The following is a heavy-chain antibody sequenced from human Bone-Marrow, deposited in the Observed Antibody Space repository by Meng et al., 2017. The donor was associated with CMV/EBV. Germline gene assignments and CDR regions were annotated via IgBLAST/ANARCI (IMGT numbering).Heavy chain of an antibody. Sequence: GGSLRLSCAASGFTFSSYAMSWVRQAPGKGLEWVSSFSGSRVITYYADSVKGRFTISRDNSKNTLSLQMNSLTADDTAVYYCARGGTKWEPSPFDYWGQGTLVTGSS. CDR1: GFTFSSYA. J-gene: IGHJ4*02. CDR3: ARGGTKWEPSPFDY. CDR2: FSGSRVIT. V-gene: IGHV3-23*01. D-gene: IGHD1-26*01.